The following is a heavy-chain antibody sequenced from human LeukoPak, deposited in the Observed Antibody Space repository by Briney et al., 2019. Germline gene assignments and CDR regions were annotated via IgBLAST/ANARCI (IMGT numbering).Heavy chain of an antibody. V-gene: IGHV4-4*07. Sequence: SETLSLTCTVSGGSISSYYWSWIRQPAGKGLEWIGRIYTSGSTNYNPSLKSRVTMSVDTSKNQFSLKLSSVTAADTAVYYCARHAPDYGGNEGNDAFDIWGQGTMVTVSS. CDR1: GGSISSYY. CDR3: ARHAPDYGGNEGNDAFDI. CDR2: IYTSGST. J-gene: IGHJ3*02. D-gene: IGHD4-23*01.